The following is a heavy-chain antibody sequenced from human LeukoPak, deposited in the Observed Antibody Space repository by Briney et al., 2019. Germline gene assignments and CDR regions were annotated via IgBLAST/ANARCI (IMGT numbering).Heavy chain of an antibody. CDR3: AKDLLEDGSYGSGIEWFDP. J-gene: IGHJ5*02. D-gene: IGHD3-10*01. CDR1: GFIFSNYG. Sequence: GGSLRLSCAASGFIFSNYGMHWVRQAPGKGLEWVSFIRHDGSHKHYADSVKGRFTIPRENSKKTLYLQMNSLRPEDTAMYYCAKDLLEDGSYGSGIEWFDPWGQGAQVTVSS. V-gene: IGHV3-30*02. CDR2: IRHDGSHK.